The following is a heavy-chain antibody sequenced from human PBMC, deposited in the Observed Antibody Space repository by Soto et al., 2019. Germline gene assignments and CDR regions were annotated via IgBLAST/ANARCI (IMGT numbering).Heavy chain of an antibody. V-gene: IGHV3-30*18. Sequence: WGSLLLSCVASVFTFKNYGMPWVRRAPGKGLEWVAVISNDGGTTYYADSVKGRFTISRDNSKNTLYLQMNSLRVEDTALYYCPKDRRVRPLDRTPDYWGQGSMVTVSS. CDR2: ISNDGGTT. J-gene: IGHJ4*02. D-gene: IGHD3-3*01. CDR1: VFTFKNYG. CDR3: PKDRRVRPLDRTPDY.